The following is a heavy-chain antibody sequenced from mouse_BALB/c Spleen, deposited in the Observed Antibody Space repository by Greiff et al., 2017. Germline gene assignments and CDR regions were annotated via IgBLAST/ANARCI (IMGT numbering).Heavy chain of an antibody. J-gene: IGHJ1*01. CDR3: ASATGTGYFDV. CDR1: GFTFSSYG. V-gene: IGHV5-6*01. D-gene: IGHD4-1*02. Sequence: EVQGVESGGDLVKPGGSLKLSCAASGFTFSSYGMSWVRQTPDKRLEWVATISSGGSYTYYPDSVKGRFTISRDNAKNTLYLQMSSLKSEDTAMYYCASATGTGYFDVWGAGTTVTVSS. CDR2: ISSGGSYT.